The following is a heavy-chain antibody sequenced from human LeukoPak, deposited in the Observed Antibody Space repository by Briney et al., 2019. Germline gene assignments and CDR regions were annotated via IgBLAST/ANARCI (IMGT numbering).Heavy chain of an antibody. CDR3: AKSGTVVVPAAMLRFDY. CDR2: IGGGDT. V-gene: IGHV3-23*01. J-gene: IGHJ4*02. D-gene: IGHD2-2*01. CDR1: GLTFRNFA. Sequence: PGGSLRLSCSASGLTFRNFAISWVRQAPGKGLEWVSSIGGGDTHYADSVKGRFTISRDDSRSTVDLQMSSLRAEDTAVYYCAKSGTVVVPAAMLRFDYWGQGTLVTVSS.